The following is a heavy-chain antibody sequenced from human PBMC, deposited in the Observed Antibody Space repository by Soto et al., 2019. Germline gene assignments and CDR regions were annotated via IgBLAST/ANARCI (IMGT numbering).Heavy chain of an antibody. CDR3: AKARVKGFYYYYYMDV. D-gene: IGHD4-4*01. CDR1: GFTFDDYA. CDR2: ISWNSGSI. V-gene: IGHV3-9*01. Sequence: GGSLRLSCAASGFTFDDYAMHWVRQAPGKGLEWVSGISWNSGSIGYADSVKGRFTISRDNAKNSLYLQMNSLRAEDTALYYCAKARVKGFYYYYYMDVWGKGTTVTVSS. J-gene: IGHJ6*03.